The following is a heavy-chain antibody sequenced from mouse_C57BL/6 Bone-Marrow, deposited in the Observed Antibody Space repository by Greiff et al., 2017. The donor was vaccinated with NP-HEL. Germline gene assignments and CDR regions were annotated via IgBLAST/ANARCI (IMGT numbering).Heavy chain of an antibody. D-gene: IGHD2-1*01. CDR2: INRDGGST. Sequence: DVLLVESGGGLVQPGASLKLSCESSEYAFPSYDMPWVRQTPGRSLELVAAINRDGGSTYYPDTMESRFIISRDNTKKTLYLQMSSLRSEDTALYYCARHKGYGNYAWFAYWGQGTLVTVSA. CDR3: ARHKGYGNYAWFAY. CDR1: EYAFPSYD. J-gene: IGHJ3*01. V-gene: IGHV5-2*01.